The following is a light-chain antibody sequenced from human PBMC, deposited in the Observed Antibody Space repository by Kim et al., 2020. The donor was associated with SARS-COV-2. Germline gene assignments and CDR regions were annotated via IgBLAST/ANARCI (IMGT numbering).Light chain of an antibody. Sequence: PGQRVTISCSGGNSNIGSNYVYWYQQLPGTAPKLLIYRNNQRPSGVPDRFSGSKSGTSASLAISGLRSEDEADYYCAAWDDILKGVFGGGTKLTVL. V-gene: IGLV1-47*01. CDR2: RNN. J-gene: IGLJ3*02. CDR1: NSNIGSNY. CDR3: AAWDDILKGV.